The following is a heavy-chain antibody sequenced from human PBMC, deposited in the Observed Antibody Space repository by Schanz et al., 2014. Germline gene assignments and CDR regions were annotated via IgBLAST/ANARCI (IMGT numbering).Heavy chain of an antibody. Sequence: EVRLVESGGGLVKPGGSLRLSCAASGFAFSSFALSWVRQSPGKGLEWVSAISANDYDTYYAPSVKGRFTFSRDSSKNTVYLQMDSLRADDTSVYYCARGRGYIIGQWGQGILVTVSS. CDR2: ISANDYDT. CDR1: GFAFSSFA. D-gene: IGHD3-10*01. CDR3: ARGRGYIIGQ. V-gene: IGHV3-23*04. J-gene: IGHJ4*02.